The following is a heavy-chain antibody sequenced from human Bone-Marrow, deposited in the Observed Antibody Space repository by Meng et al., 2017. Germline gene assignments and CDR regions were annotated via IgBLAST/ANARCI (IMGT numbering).Heavy chain of an antibody. D-gene: IGHD3-10*01. CDR2: ISYDGSNK. V-gene: IGHV3-30*04. CDR3: ARGVLGSGNLLEYYQY. CDR1: GFTFSSYA. Sequence: GESLKISCAASGFTFSSYAMHWVRQAPGKGLEWVAVISYDGSNKYYADSVKGRFTISRDNSKNTLYLQMNSLRADDTAVYYCARGVLGSGNLLEYYQYWGQGTLVTVSS. J-gene: IGHJ1*01.